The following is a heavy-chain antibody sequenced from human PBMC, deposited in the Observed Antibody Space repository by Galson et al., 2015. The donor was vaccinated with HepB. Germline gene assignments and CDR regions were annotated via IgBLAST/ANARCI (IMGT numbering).Heavy chain of an antibody. CDR3: AKEFSKGTYYYYGMDV. J-gene: IGHJ6*02. CDR2: ISYDGDNK. Sequence: SLRLSCAVSGFTFRTYGMHWVRQAPGKGLEWVAVISYDGDNKYYADSVKGRFTIARDNSKNTLYLQMNSLRAEDTAVYYCAKEFSKGTYYYYGMDVWGQGTTVTVSS. CDR1: GFTFRTYG. D-gene: IGHD3-10*01. V-gene: IGHV3-30*18.